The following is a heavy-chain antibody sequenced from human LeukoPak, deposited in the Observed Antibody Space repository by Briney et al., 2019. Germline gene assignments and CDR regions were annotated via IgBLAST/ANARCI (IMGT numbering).Heavy chain of an antibody. CDR2: ISGSGGST. D-gene: IGHD5-12*01. J-gene: IGHJ4*02. V-gene: IGHV3-23*01. CDR3: ARGSAMSGYDFDY. CDR1: GFTFSSYG. Sequence: GGSLRLSCAASGFTFSSYGMSWVRQAPGKGLEWVSAISGSGGSTYYADSVKGRFTISRDNSKNTLYLQMNSLRAEDTAVYYCARGSAMSGYDFDYWGQGTLVTVSS.